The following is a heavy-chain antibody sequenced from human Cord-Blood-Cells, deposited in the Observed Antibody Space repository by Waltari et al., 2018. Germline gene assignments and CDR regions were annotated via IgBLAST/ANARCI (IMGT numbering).Heavy chain of an antibody. Sequence: QVQLQESGPGLVKPSGTLSLTCAVSGGSIRSSNWWSWVRQPPGKGLEWIGEIYHSGSTNYNPSLKSRVTISVDKSKNQFSLKLSSVTAADTAVYYCARDRYCSGGSCYDGFDYWGQGTLVTVSS. D-gene: IGHD2-15*01. CDR3: ARDRYCSGGSCYDGFDY. CDR1: GGSIRSSNW. J-gene: IGHJ4*02. V-gene: IGHV4-4*02. CDR2: IYHSGST.